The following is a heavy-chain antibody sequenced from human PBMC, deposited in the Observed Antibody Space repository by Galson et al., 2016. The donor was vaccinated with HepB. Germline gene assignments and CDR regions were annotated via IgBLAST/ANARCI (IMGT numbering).Heavy chain of an antibody. CDR3: AREASSSSHFDY. CDR2: ISIGSSYR. V-gene: IGHV3-21*01. CDR1: GFTFNSYS. D-gene: IGHD6-6*01. J-gene: IGHJ4*02. Sequence: SLRLSCAVSGFTFNSYSMNWVRQAPGKGLEWVSSISIGSSYRYHADSVKGRFTISRDNAKNSLYLQMNSLRAEDTAVYYCAREASSSSHFDYWGQGTLVTVSS.